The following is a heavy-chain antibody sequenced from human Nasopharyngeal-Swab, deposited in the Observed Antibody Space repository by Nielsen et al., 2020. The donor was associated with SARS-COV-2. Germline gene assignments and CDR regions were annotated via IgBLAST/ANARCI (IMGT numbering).Heavy chain of an antibody. CDR1: GGSISSGDYY. CDR2: IYYSGST. CDR3: ARRFTDTIFGANNYYFDY. J-gene: IGHJ4*02. Sequence: SETLSLTCTVSGGSISSGDYYWSWIRQPPGKGLEWIGYIYYSGSTNYNPSLKSRVTISVDTSKNQFSLKLSSVTAADTAVYYCARRFTDTIFGANNYYFDYWGQGTLVTVSS. D-gene: IGHD3-3*01. V-gene: IGHV4-30-4*01.